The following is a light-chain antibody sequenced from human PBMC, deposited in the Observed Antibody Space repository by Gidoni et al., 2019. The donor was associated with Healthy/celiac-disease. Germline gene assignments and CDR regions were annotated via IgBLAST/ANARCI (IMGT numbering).Light chain of an antibody. CDR3: ETWDSNIWV. CDR2: LEGSGSY. Sequence: QPVLPQSSSASASLRSSVKLTCTLGSGHSSYIIAWHQQQPGKAPRYLMKLEGSGSYNKWSGVPDRFSGSSSGADRYLTISNLQSEDEADYYCETWDSNIWVFGGGTKLTVL. CDR1: SGHSSYI. V-gene: IGLV4-60*03. J-gene: IGLJ3*02.